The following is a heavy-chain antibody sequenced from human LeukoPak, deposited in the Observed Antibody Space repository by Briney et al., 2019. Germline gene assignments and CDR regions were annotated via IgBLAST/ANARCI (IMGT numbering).Heavy chain of an antibody. J-gene: IGHJ4*02. CDR1: GGTFSSYA. CDR3: AGDTLGYFDY. Sequence: GASVKVSCKASGGTFSSYAISWVRQAPGQGLEWMGGIIPIFGTANYAQKFQGRVTITADESTSTAYMELSSLRSEDTAVYYCAGDTLGYFDYWGQGTLVTVSS. V-gene: IGHV1-69*13. D-gene: IGHD3-10*01. CDR2: IIPIFGTA.